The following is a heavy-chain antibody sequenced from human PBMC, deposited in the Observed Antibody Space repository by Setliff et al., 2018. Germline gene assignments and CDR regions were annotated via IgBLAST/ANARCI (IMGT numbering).Heavy chain of an antibody. CDR1: GFTFSSSA. V-gene: IGHV3-23*01. CDR2: ISSTITST. CDR3: AKHGAYNDFLTGYNFYYDMDV. Sequence: HPGGSLRLSCAASGFTFSSSAMAWVRQAPGKGLEWVSAISSTITSTYYADSVKGRFTISRDNSKSTLYLQMNSLRAEDTAVYYCAKHGAYNDFLTGYNFYYDMDVWGQGTTVTVSS. J-gene: IGHJ6*02. D-gene: IGHD3-9*01.